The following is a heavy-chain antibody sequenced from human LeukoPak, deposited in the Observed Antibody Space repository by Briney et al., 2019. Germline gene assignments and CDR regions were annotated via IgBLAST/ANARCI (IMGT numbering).Heavy chain of an antibody. V-gene: IGHV1-24*01. CDR3: TTRSGDFWSGFVN. CDR2: FDPEEAKM. CDR1: GNSLSELS. Sequence: ASVKVSCKVSGNSLSELSIQWVRQAPGKGLECMGGFDPEEAKMVYAQNFQGRGTMTEDTSTQTAYIGLSGLTSDDTAVYYCTTRSGDFWSGFVNWGQGTLVTVSS. J-gene: IGHJ4*02. D-gene: IGHD3-3*01.